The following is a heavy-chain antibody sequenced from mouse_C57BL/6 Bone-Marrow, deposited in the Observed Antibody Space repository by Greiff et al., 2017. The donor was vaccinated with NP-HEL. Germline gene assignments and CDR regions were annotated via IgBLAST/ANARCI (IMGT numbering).Heavy chain of an antibody. J-gene: IGHJ4*01. CDR2: IYPGSGST. CDR1: GYTFTSYW. CDR3: ARRSVNMISYAIDY. Sequence: QVQLQQSGAELVKPGASVKMSCKASGYTFTSYWITWVKQRPGQGLEWIGDIYPGSGSTNYNEKFKSKATLTVDTSSSTAYMQLSSLTSEDSAVYYCARRSVNMISYAIDYWGQGTSVTVSS. V-gene: IGHV1-55*01. D-gene: IGHD2-4*01.